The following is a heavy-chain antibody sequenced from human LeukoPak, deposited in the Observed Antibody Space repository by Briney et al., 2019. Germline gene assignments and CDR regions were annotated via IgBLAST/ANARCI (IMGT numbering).Heavy chain of an antibody. D-gene: IGHD1-20*01. CDR2: INPNSGGT. CDR3: ARDRDNNFGDY. Sequence: GASVKVSCKASGYTFTVYYVHWVRQAPGQGLEWMGRINPNSGGTNYAQKFQGRATMTRDTSISTAYMELSRLRSDDTAVYYCARDRDNNFGDYWGQGTLVTVSS. J-gene: IGHJ4*02. V-gene: IGHV1-2*06. CDR1: GYTFTVYY.